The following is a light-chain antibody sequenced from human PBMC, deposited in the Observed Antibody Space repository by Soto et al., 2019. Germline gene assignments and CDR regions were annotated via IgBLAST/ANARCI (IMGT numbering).Light chain of an antibody. CDR2: DAS. J-gene: IGKJ1*01. CDR3: QQRRSCART. Sequence: EIVLTQSPATLSLSPGERATLSCRASQSVSSDLAWDHQKPGQAPRLLIYDASNRATGIPARFSGSGAVTDFTLAISGLESEEFAVYYSQQRRSCARTCGQGPKVEIK. V-gene: IGKV3-11*01. CDR1: QSVSSD.